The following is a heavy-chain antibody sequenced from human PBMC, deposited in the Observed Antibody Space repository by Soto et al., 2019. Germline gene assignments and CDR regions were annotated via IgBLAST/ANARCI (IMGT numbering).Heavy chain of an antibody. CDR1: GFSLSTSGLG. V-gene: IGHV2-5*01. D-gene: IGHD6-19*01. CDR2: IYWNDDK. CDR3: AHSPRGWYFFDY. Sequence: QITLKESGPTLVRPTQTLTLTCTFSGFSLSTSGLGVGWIRQPPGKALEWLALIYWNDDKRYSPSLKARLTITKDTSKTQVVLTMTNMAPVDTATYYCAHSPRGWYFFDYGGQGTLFTVSS. J-gene: IGHJ4*02.